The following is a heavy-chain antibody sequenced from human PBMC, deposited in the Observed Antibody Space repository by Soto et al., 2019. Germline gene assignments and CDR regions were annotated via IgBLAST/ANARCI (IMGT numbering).Heavy chain of an antibody. V-gene: IGHV1-8*01. CDR3: ARSSYSSSWYRRVTANWFDP. D-gene: IGHD6-13*01. CDR2: MNPNSGNT. CDR1: GYTFTSYD. Sequence: QVPLVQSGAEVKKPGASVKVSCKASGYTFTSYDINWVRQATGQGLEWMGWMNPNSGNTGYAQKFQGRVTMTRNTSISTAYMELSSLGSEDTAVYYCARSSYSSSWYRRVTANWFDPWGQGTLVTVSS. J-gene: IGHJ5*02.